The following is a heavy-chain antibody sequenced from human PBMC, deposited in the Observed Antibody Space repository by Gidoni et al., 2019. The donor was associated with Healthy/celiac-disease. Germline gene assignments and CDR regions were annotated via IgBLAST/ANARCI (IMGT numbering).Heavy chain of an antibody. CDR2: IYYSGST. CDR1: GGSICRYY. V-gene: IGHV4-59*08. J-gene: IGHJ5*02. Sequence: QVQLQESGPGLVKHSETLSLTCTLSGGSICRYYCTWIRHPPGKGLEWIGYIYYSGSTNYNPSLKSRVTISVDTSKNQFSLKLSSVTAADTAVYYCARLGSGQDIVVVPAAMRSGWFDPWGQGTLVTVSS. D-gene: IGHD2-2*01. CDR3: ARLGSGQDIVVVPAAMRSGWFDP.